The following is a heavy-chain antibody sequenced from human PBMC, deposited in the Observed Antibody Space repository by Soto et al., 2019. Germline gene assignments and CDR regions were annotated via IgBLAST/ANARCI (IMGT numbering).Heavy chain of an antibody. Sequence: QVQLVQSGAEVKTPGSLVKVSCKASGGIFTRYDIRWVRQAPGQGLEWMGAIIPIFGTANYAQKFQGRVTITADATTSTAYMELSSLRSEDTAMYYCAINEGIDVSTFDYWGQGTLVTVSS. J-gene: IGHJ4*02. CDR1: GGIFTRYD. V-gene: IGHV1-69*01. CDR2: IIPIFGTA. CDR3: AINEGIDVSTFDY. D-gene: IGHD3-10*02.